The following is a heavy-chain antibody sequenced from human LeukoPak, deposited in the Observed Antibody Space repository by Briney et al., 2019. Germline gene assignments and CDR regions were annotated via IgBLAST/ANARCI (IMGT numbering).Heavy chain of an antibody. CDR3: ARAIRGSKIASRYFLYYMDV. Sequence: GASVKVSCKASGYTFTGYYMHWVRQAPGQGLEWMGWINPNSGGTNYAQKFQGRVTMTRDTAISTAYMELSSLRSEDTAVYFCARAIRGSKIASRYFLYYMDVWGKGTTLTVSS. V-gene: IGHV1-2*02. CDR2: INPNSGGT. D-gene: IGHD1-26*01. J-gene: IGHJ6*03. CDR1: GYTFTGYY.